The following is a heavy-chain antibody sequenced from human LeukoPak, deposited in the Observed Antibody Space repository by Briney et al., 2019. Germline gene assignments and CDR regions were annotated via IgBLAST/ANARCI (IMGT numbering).Heavy chain of an antibody. V-gene: IGHV1-69*13. Sequence: ASVKVSCKASGGTFSSYAISWVRQAPGQGLEWMGGIIPIFGTANYAQKFQGRVTITADESTSTAHMELSSLRSEDTAVYYCARDRWSRYYDFWSGSNDNWFDPWGQGTLVTVSS. CDR2: IIPIFGTA. CDR3: ARDRWSRYYDFWSGSNDNWFDP. D-gene: IGHD3-3*01. J-gene: IGHJ5*02. CDR1: GGTFSSYA.